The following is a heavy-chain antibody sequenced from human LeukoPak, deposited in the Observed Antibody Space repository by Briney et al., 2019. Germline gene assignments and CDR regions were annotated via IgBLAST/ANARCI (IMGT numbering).Heavy chain of an antibody. CDR2: INPNSGGT. CDR3: ARLGYSSGSDY. CDR1: GYIFTDYY. Sequence: AASVKVSCKASGYIFTDYYIHWVRQAPGQGLEWMGWINPNSGGTKYAQKFQGRVTMTRDTSISTAYMELSRLRSDDTAVYYCARLGYSSGSDYWGQGTLVTVSS. J-gene: IGHJ4*02. D-gene: IGHD6-19*01. V-gene: IGHV1-2*02.